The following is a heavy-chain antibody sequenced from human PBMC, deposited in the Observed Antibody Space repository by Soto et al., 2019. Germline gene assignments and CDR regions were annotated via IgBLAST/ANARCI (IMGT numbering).Heavy chain of an antibody. V-gene: IGHV4-4*02. CDR1: SGSISSSNW. D-gene: IGHD4-4*01. Sequence: SETLSLTCAVSSGSISSSNWWSWVRQPPGKGLEWIGEIYHSGSTNYNPSLKSRVTISVDKSKNQFSLKLSSVTAADTAVYYCATYSKGYYYYYMDVWGKGTTVTVSS. J-gene: IGHJ6*03. CDR2: IYHSGST. CDR3: ATYSKGYYYYYMDV.